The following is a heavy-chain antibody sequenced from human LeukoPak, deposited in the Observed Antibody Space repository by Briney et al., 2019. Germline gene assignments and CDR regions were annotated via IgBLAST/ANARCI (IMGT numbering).Heavy chain of an antibody. CDR3: ARGAPILSIAARVGAFDI. CDR2: IYQSGST. J-gene: IGHJ3*02. CDR1: GGSISSGDYY. Sequence: PSQTLSLTCSVPGGSISSGDYYWSWIRQPPGKGLEWIGYIYQSGSTYYNSSLKSRVTISLDRSKNQFSLKLSPVAAADTAVFYCARGAPILSIAARVGAFDIWGQGTMVMVSS. V-gene: IGHV4-30-2*01. D-gene: IGHD6-6*01.